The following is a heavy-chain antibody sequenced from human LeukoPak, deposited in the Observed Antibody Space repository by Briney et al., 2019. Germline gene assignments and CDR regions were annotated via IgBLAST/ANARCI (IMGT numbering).Heavy chain of an antibody. D-gene: IGHD1-26*01. CDR1: GFTVSSYA. CDR3: EKQLGADYYYGMDV. Sequence: GGSLRLSCAASGFTVSSYAMGWVRQAPGKGLELVSAISGSGGSTYYADSVKGRFTISRDNSKNTLYLQMNSLRAEDTAVYYCEKQLGADYYYGMDVWGQGTTVTVSS. CDR2: ISGSGGST. V-gene: IGHV3-23*01. J-gene: IGHJ6*02.